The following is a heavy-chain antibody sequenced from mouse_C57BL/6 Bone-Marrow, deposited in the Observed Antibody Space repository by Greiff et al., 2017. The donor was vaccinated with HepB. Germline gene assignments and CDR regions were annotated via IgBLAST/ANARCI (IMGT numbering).Heavy chain of an antibody. CDR2: INPDSSTI. J-gene: IGHJ2*01. V-gene: IGHV4-1*01. D-gene: IGHD1-1*01. CDR1: GIAFSRYW. Sequence: EVKVVESGGGLVQPGGSLKLSCAASGIAFSRYWMSWVRRAPGKGLEWIGEINPDSSTINYAPSLKDKFIISRDNAKNTLYLQMSIVSSEDTALYYCSRCGHYYYGNTLDYWGQGTTLTVSS. CDR3: SRCGHYYYGNTLDY.